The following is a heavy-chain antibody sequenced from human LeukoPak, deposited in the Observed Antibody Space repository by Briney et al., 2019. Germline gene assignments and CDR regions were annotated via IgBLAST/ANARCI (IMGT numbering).Heavy chain of an antibody. CDR1: GGSISSGDYY. CDR2: IYYSGST. V-gene: IGHV4-30-4*01. CDR3: ARASHDSSGYYPDY. D-gene: IGHD3-22*01. J-gene: IGHJ4*02. Sequence: PSETQSLTCTVSGGSISSGDYYWSWIRQPPGKGLEWIGYIYYSGSTYYNPSLKSRVTISVDTSKNQFSLKLSSVTAADTAVYYCARASHDSSGYYPDYWGQGTLVTVSS.